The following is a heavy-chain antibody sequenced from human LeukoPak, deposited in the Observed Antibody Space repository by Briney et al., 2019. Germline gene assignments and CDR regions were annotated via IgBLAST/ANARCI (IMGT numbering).Heavy chain of an antibody. CDR3: AKDRYCSGGACYYEAFDI. CDR2: ISSSSSYT. Sequence: GGSLRLSCAASGFTFGDYYMSWIRQAPGQGLEWVSCISSSSSYTNYADSVKGRFTISRDNAKNSLYLEMDSLRAEDTAVYYCAKDRYCSGGACYYEAFDIWGQGTMVTVSS. J-gene: IGHJ3*02. D-gene: IGHD2-15*01. CDR1: GFTFGDYY. V-gene: IGHV3-11*06.